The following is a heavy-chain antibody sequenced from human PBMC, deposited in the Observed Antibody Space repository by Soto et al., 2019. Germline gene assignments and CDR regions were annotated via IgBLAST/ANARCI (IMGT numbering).Heavy chain of an antibody. CDR3: ASDRSSGWDQGYGMDV. Sequence: SETLSLTCNVSGGSISTYYWSWIRQPPGKGLEWIGYIYYSGSTSYNPSLKSRVTISVDTSKNQFSLKLRSVTAADTAVYYCASDRSSGWDQGYGMDVWGQGTTVTVSS. V-gene: IGHV4-59*01. D-gene: IGHD6-19*01. CDR2: IYYSGST. J-gene: IGHJ6*02. CDR1: GGSISTYY.